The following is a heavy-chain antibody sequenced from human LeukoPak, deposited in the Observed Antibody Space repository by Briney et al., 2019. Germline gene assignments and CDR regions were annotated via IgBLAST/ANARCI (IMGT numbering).Heavy chain of an antibody. J-gene: IGHJ2*01. Sequence: PSETLSLTCTVSGGSISSYYWSWIRQPPGKGLEWIGYIYYSGSTNYNPSLKSRVTISVDTSKNQFPLKLSSVTAADTAVYYCARHYYDSSGYYYPYWYFDLWGRGTLVTVSS. CDR1: GGSISSYY. D-gene: IGHD3-22*01. V-gene: IGHV4-59*01. CDR3: ARHYYDSSGYYYPYWYFDL. CDR2: IYYSGST.